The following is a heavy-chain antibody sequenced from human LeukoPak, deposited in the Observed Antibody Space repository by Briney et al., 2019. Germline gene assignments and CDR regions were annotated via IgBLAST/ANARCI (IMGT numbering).Heavy chain of an antibody. CDR3: ARDGTSVMVDFDY. J-gene: IGHJ4*02. D-gene: IGHD5-18*01. CDR1: GYTFTDYY. V-gene: IGHV1-2*02. Sequence: ASVKVSCKASGYTFTDYYLYWVRQAPGQGLEWMGWINPNSGGTNYAQKFQGRVTMTRDTSISTAYMELSRLRSDDTAVYYCARDGTSVMVDFDYWGQGTLVTV. CDR2: INPNSGGT.